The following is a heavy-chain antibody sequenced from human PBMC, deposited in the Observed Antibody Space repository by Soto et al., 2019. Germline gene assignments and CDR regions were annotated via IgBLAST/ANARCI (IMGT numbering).Heavy chain of an antibody. D-gene: IGHD3-10*01. CDR3: ARDIYYHASGSYPFDP. CDR1: GFTFSSYS. Sequence: PGGSLRLSCAASGFTFSSYSMNWARQAPGKGLEWVSSISSSSSYIYYADSVKGRFTISRDNAKNSLYLQMNSLRAEDTAVYYCARDIYYHASGSYPFDPSGQGTLVTLPS. CDR2: ISSSSSYI. J-gene: IGHJ5*02. V-gene: IGHV3-21*01.